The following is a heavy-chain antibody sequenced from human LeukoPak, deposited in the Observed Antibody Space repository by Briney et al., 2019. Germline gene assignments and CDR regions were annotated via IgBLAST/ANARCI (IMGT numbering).Heavy chain of an antibody. J-gene: IGHJ2*01. CDR3: ARDYKDYFDNNGYYRTRYNFDL. D-gene: IGHD3-22*01. CDR2: INPSGGST. V-gene: IGHV1-46*01. Sequence: GASVKVSCKASGYTFTRYSMYWVRQAPGQGLEWMGMINPSGGSTSYPQKFQGRVTMTRDTSTSTVYMELSSLRSEDTAVYYCARDYKDYFDNNGYYRTRYNFDLWGRGTLVTVSS. CDR1: GYTFTRYS.